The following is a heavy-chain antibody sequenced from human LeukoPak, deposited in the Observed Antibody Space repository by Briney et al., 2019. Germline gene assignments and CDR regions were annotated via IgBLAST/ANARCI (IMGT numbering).Heavy chain of an antibody. J-gene: IGHJ4*02. D-gene: IGHD4-17*01. V-gene: IGHV3-21*06. CDR3: ARDRLYGDYDSNFDF. Sequence: GGSLRLSCSASGFIFSSYAINWVRQAPGKGLEWVSSISGNGQYIFYTDSLKGRFTISRDNAKNSVYLQMDNLKVEDTALYYCARDRLYGDYDSNFDFWGQGTLVTVSS. CDR1: GFIFSSYA. CDR2: ISGNGQYI.